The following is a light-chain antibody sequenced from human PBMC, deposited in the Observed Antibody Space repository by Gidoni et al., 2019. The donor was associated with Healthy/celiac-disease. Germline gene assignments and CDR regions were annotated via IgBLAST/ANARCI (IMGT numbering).Light chain of an antibody. J-gene: IGKJ3*01. CDR1: QSVSSSY. V-gene: IGKV3-20*01. CDR3: QQYGSSLLFT. Sequence: EIVLTPSPGTLSLSPGESAPLSCRASQSVSSSYLAWYQQKPDQAPRLLIYGASSRATGIPDRFSGSGSGTDFTLTISTLEPEDFAVYYCQQYGSSLLFTFGPGTKVDIK. CDR2: GAS.